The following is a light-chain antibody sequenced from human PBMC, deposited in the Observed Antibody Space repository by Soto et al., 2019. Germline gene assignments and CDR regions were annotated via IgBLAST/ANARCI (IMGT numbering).Light chain of an antibody. V-gene: IGKV3-15*01. CDR3: QQYRNWPLT. J-gene: IGKJ4*01. CDR2: GAS. Sequence: EIVMTQSPATLSVSPGQRATLACRASQRVSSNLAWYQQQPGQAPRLLIYGASTRSTGIPARISGSGSGTEFTLTISSLQSEDFAGYYCQQYRNWPLTFGGGTKVEIE. CDR1: QRVSSN.